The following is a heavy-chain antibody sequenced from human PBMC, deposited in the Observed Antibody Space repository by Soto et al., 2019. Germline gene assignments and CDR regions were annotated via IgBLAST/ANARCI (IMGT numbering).Heavy chain of an antibody. V-gene: IGHV4-59*01. J-gene: IGHJ4*02. CDR1: GGSISSYY. D-gene: IGHD3-3*01. CDR3: ARGQAFWTGYYRMPYYFDY. CDR2: IYYSGST. Sequence: SETLSLTCTVSGGSISSYYWSWIRQPPGKGLEWIGYIYYSGSTNYNPSLKSRVTISVDTPKNQFSLKLTSVTAADTAIYYCARGQAFWTGYYRMPYYFDYWGQGTLVTVS.